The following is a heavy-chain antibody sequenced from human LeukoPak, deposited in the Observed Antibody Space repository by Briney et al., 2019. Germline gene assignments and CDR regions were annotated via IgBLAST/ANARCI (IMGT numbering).Heavy chain of an antibody. J-gene: IGHJ3*02. Sequence: SVKVSCKASGGTFSSHAISWVRHAPGQRLEWMRGIIPIFGTANYAQKFQGRVTITADESTSTAYMELSSLRSEDTAVYYCARDKHPYYDILTGTDAFDIWGQGTMVTVSS. D-gene: IGHD3-9*01. CDR1: GGTFSSHA. CDR2: IIPIFGTA. CDR3: ARDKHPYYDILTGTDAFDI. V-gene: IGHV1-69*01.